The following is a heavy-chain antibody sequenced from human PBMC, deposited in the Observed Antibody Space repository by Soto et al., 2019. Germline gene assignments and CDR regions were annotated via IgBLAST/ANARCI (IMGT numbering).Heavy chain of an antibody. CDR3: ARGGSGWYFDY. Sequence: GASVKVSCKASGGTFSSYAISWLRQAPGQGLEWMGGIIPIFGTANYAQKFQGRVTITADESTSTAYMELSSLRSEDTAVYYCARGGSGWYFDYWGQGTLVTVSS. V-gene: IGHV1-69*13. J-gene: IGHJ4*02. CDR2: IIPIFGTA. D-gene: IGHD6-19*01. CDR1: GGTFSSYA.